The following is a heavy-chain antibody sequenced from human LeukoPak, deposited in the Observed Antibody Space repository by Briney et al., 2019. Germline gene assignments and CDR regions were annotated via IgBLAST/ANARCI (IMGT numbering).Heavy chain of an antibody. CDR2: IYHSGST. CDR3: ARDSGSYYPYYYYYMDV. Sequence: SETLSLTCTVSGYSISSGYYWGWIRQPPGKGLEWIGSIYHSGSTYYNPSLKSRVTISVDTSKNQFSLKLSSVTAADTAVYYCARDSGSYYPYYYYYMDVWGKGTTVTVSS. CDR1: GYSISSGYY. V-gene: IGHV4-38-2*02. D-gene: IGHD1-26*01. J-gene: IGHJ6*03.